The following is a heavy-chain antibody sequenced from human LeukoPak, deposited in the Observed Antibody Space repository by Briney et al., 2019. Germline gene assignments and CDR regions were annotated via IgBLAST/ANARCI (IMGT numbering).Heavy chain of an antibody. V-gene: IGHV4-39*01. Sequence: SETLSLTCTVSGGSISSSSYYWGWIRQPPGKGLEWIGSIYYSGSTYYNPSLKSRVTISVDTSKNQFSLKLSSVTAADTAVYYCARHRPKYYYDSSGYYGPFDYWGQGTLVTVSS. CDR2: IYYSGST. CDR1: GGSISSSSYY. CDR3: ARHRPKYYYDSSGYYGPFDY. J-gene: IGHJ4*02. D-gene: IGHD3-22*01.